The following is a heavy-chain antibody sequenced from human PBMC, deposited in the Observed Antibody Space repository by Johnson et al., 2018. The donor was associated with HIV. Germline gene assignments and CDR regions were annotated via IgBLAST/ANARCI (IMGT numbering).Heavy chain of an antibody. D-gene: IGHD6-6*01. Sequence: QVKLVESGGGLVKPGGSLRLSCAASGFTFSDYYMGWIRQAPGKGLEWVSYISSSGNTIYSADSVKGRFPIFRDNAKTSLYLQMNSLRAEDTAVYYCARESPIAARQGCAFDIWGQGTMVTVSS. CDR1: GFTFSDYY. V-gene: IGHV3-11*04. CDR2: ISSSGNTI. J-gene: IGHJ3*02. CDR3: ARESPIAARQGCAFDI.